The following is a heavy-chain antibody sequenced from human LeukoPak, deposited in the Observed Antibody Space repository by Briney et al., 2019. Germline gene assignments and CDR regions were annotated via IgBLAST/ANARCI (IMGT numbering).Heavy chain of an antibody. V-gene: IGHV4-59*08. D-gene: IGHD4-17*01. J-gene: IGHJ4*02. CDR1: GGSISSYY. Sequence: SETLSLTCTVSGGSISSYYWSWIRQPPGKGLEWIGYIYYSGSTNYNPSLKSRVTISVDTSKNQFSLKLSSVTAADTAMYYCARGPTVTTDYWGQGTLVTVSP. CDR3: ARGPTVTTDY. CDR2: IYYSGST.